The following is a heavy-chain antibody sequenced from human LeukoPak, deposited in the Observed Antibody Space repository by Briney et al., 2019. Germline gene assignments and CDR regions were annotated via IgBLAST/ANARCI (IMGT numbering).Heavy chain of an antibody. J-gene: IGHJ5*02. CDR3: ARAYYDFWIRPYWFDP. Sequence: SETLSLTCTVSGGSISSGGYYWSWIRQHPGKGLEWIGYIYYSGSTYYNPSLKSRVTISVDTSKNQFSLKPSSVTAADTAVYYCARAYYDFWIRPYWFDPWGQGTLVTVSS. D-gene: IGHD3-3*01. V-gene: IGHV4-31*03. CDR2: IYYSGST. CDR1: GGSISSGGYY.